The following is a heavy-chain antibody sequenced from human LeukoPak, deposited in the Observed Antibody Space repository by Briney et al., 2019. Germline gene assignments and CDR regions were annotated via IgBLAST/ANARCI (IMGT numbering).Heavy chain of an antibody. CDR1: GFTVSSNY. J-gene: IGHJ4*02. Sequence: PGGSLRLSCAASGFTVSSNYMSWVRQAPGKGLEWVSVIYGGGTTYYADSMKGRFTISRDNSKNTLYLQMNTLGAEDTAVYYCARGPYSGSYWGGFDYWGQGTLVTVSS. CDR3: ARGPYSGSYWGGFDY. D-gene: IGHD1-26*01. V-gene: IGHV3-53*01. CDR2: IYGGGTT.